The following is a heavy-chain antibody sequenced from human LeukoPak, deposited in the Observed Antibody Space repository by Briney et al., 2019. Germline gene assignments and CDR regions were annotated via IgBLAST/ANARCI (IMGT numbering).Heavy chain of an antibody. Sequence: SETLSLTCTVSGGSISSSSYYWGWIRQPPGKGLEWIGSIYYSGSTYYNPSLKSRVTISVDTSKNQFSLKLSSVTAADTAVYYCARQGRAVAFYYYYYYMDVWGKGTTVTVSS. CDR2: IYYSGST. CDR3: ARQGRAVAFYYYYYYMDV. CDR1: GGSISSSSYY. D-gene: IGHD6-19*01. V-gene: IGHV4-39*01. J-gene: IGHJ6*03.